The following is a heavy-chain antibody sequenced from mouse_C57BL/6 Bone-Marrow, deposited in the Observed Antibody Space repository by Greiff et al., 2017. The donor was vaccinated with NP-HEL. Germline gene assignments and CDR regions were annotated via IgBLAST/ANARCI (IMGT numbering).Heavy chain of an antibody. J-gene: IGHJ2*01. CDR1: GYTFTTYW. V-gene: IGHV1-61*01. CDR3: ARYGIYLSLFDY. D-gene: IGHD2-1*01. Sequence: QVQLQQSGVELVRPGSSVKLSCKTSGYTFTTYWLDWLRQRPGQGLEWLGNIFPSDGDTHYNQKFKDKATLTVDKSSSTAYIQLTSLTSEDSAVYYCARYGIYLSLFDYWGQGTTLTVSS. CDR2: IFPSDGDT.